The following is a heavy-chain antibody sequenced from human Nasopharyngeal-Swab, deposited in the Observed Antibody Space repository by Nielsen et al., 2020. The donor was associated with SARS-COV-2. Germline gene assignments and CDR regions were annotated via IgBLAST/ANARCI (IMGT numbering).Heavy chain of an antibody. CDR3: ARRTRYGITGTRGGFPV. Sequence: WIRQPPGKGLEWIGEINHSGSTNYNPSLKSRVTISVAPSKNPFSLKLSSVTAADTAVYYCARRTRYGITGTRGGFPVWGKGTTVTVSS. V-gene: IGHV4-34*01. J-gene: IGHJ6*04. CDR2: INHSGST. D-gene: IGHD1-7*01.